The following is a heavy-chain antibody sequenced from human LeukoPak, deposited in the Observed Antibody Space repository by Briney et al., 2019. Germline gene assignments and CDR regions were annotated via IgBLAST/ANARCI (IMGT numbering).Heavy chain of an antibody. V-gene: IGHV3-74*01. Sequence: GGSLRLSCAASGFTFSSYWMPWVRHAPGKGLVWVSRINSDGSSTSYADSVKGRFTISRDNAKNTLYLQMNSLRAEDTAVYYCASGLRYFDWLTDYFDYWGQGTLVTVSS. CDR2: INSDGSST. CDR3: ASGLRYFDWLTDYFDY. CDR1: GFTFSSYW. J-gene: IGHJ4*02. D-gene: IGHD3-9*01.